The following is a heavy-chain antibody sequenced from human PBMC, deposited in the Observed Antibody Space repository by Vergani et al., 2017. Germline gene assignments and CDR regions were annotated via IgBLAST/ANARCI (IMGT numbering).Heavy chain of an antibody. Sequence: QVQLVESGGGVVQPGRSLRLSCAASGFTFSSYGMHWVRQAPGKGLEWVAVISYDGSNKYYADSVKGRFTISRDNSKNTLYLQMNSLRAEDTAVYYCARDRRTTVTTKPFDYWGQGTLVTVSS. CDR2: ISYDGSNK. CDR3: ARDRRTTVTTKPFDY. V-gene: IGHV3-30*03. D-gene: IGHD4-17*01. J-gene: IGHJ4*02. CDR1: GFTFSSYG.